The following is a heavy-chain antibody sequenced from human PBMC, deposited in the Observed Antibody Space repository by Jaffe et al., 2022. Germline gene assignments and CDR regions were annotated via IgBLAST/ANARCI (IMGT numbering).Heavy chain of an antibody. D-gene: IGHD4-17*01. CDR1: GFTFSGSA. Sequence: EVQLVESGGGLVQPGGSLKLSCAASGFTFSGSAMHWVRQASGKGLEWVGRIRSKANSYATAYAASVKGRFTISRDDSKNTAYLQMNSLKTEDTAVYYCTSLGDARKTTVSHFDYWGQGTLVTVSS. V-gene: IGHV3-73*02. J-gene: IGHJ4*02. CDR3: TSLGDARKTTVSHFDY. CDR2: IRSKANSYAT.